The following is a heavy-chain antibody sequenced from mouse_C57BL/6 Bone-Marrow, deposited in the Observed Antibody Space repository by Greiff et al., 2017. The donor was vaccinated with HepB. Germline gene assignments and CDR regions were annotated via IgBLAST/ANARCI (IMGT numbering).Heavy chain of an antibody. CDR3: ARILLCLHCAMDY. V-gene: IGHV5-17*01. CDR1: GFTFREYG. Sequence: EVKVVESGGGLVKPGGSLKLSCAASGFTFREYGMHWVRQAPEKGLEWVAYISSGSSTIYYADTVEGRFTISRDNAKNTLFLQMTSLRSGDAAMYYCARILLCLHCAMDYWGQGTSVTVSS. J-gene: IGHJ4*01. CDR2: ISSGSSTI. D-gene: IGHD2-2*01.